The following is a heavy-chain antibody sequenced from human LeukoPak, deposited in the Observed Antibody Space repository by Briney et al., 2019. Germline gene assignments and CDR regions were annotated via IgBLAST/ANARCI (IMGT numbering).Heavy chain of an antibody. V-gene: IGHV4-34*01. CDR1: GGSFSGYY. CDR2: IKHSGST. J-gene: IGHJ4*02. Sequence: PSETLSLTCAVYGGSFSGYYWSWIRQPPGKGLEWIGEIKHSGSTNYNPSLKSRVTISLDTSKNQFSPKVSSVTAADTAVYYCARGGDGYNYFDYWGQGTLVTVSS. D-gene: IGHD5-24*01. CDR3: ARGGDGYNYFDY.